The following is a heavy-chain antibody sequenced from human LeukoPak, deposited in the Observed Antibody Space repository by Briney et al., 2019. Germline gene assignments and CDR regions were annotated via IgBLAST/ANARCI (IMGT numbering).Heavy chain of an antibody. CDR3: ARVAGLGLLVDRLGFDY. V-gene: IGHV3-7*01. D-gene: IGHD2-15*01. Sequence: TGGSLRLSCAASGFTFSSYWMSWVRQAPGKGLEWVANIKQDGSEKYYVDSVKGRFTISRDNAKNSLYLQMNSLRAEDTAVYYCARVAGLGLLVDRLGFDYWGQGTLVTVSS. J-gene: IGHJ4*02. CDR2: IKQDGSEK. CDR1: GFTFSSYW.